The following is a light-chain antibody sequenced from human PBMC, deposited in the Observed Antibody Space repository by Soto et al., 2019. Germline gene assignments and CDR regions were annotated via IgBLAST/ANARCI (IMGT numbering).Light chain of an antibody. CDR3: QQYGSSPTT. V-gene: IGKV3-20*01. CDR2: GAS. J-gene: IGKJ1*01. Sequence: EIVMTQSPTSLSVSPGERATLSCRASQRVSNIFLAWYQQKPGQAPRLLIYGASSRATGIPDRFSGSGSGTDFTLTISRLESEDSAVYYCQQYGSSPTTFGQGTKVDNK. CDR1: QRVSNIF.